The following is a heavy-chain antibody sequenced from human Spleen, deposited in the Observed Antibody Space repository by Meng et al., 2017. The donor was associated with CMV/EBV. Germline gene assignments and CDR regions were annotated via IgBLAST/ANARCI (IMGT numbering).Heavy chain of an antibody. J-gene: IGHJ4*02. D-gene: IGHD2-2*01. V-gene: IGHV1-69*10. Sequence: SVKVSCKASGGTFSNYAISWVRQAPGQGLEWMGGIIPFLGIAEYAEKFQGRVTITADESTNTAYMELSSLRSEDTAVYYCARVGYCSSTSCYLDTEYYFDYWGQGTLVTVSS. CDR2: IIPFLGIA. CDR1: GGTFSNYA. CDR3: ARVGYCSSTSCYLDTEYYFDY.